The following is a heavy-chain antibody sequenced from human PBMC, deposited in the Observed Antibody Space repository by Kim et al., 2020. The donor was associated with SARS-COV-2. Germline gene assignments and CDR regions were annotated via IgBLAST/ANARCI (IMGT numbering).Heavy chain of an antibody. J-gene: IGHJ4*02. CDR1: GDSMIDFF. Sequence: SETLSLTCNVSGDSMIDFFWSWIRQPPGRRLEWLGYIHSSGRAKYNPSVKSRVTLSADTSKSQFSLNLISVTAADTATYYCARGNGWHIFWGQGNLVTV. CDR2: IHSSGRA. D-gene: IGHD6-19*01. CDR3: ARGNGWHIF. V-gene: IGHV4-59*01.